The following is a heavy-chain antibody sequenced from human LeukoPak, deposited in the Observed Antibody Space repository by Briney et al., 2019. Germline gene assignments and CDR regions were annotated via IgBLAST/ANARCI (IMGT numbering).Heavy chain of an antibody. CDR3: ARRAGAYSHPYDY. V-gene: IGHV3-53*01. CDR2: IFSST. CDR1: GFTVSSNS. D-gene: IGHD4/OR15-4a*01. J-gene: IGHJ4*02. Sequence: PGGSLRLSCTVSGFTVSSNSMSWVRQAPGKGLEWVSFIFSSTHYSDSVKGRFTISRDNSKNTLYLQMNSLRAEDTAAYYCARRAGAYSHPYDYWGQGTLATVSS.